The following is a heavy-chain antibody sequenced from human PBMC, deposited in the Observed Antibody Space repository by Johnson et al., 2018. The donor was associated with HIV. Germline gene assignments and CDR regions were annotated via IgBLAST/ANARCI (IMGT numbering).Heavy chain of an antibody. CDR2: IYSGGST. V-gene: IGHV3-NL1*01. CDR3: AGRFYYDSSGYYSAAFDI. J-gene: IGHJ3*02. Sequence: QVQLVESGGGVVQPGRSLRLSCAASGFTFSSYAMHWVRQAPGKGLEWVSVIYSGGSTYYADSVKGRFTISRDNSKNTLYLQMNSLRAEDTALYYCAGRFYYDSSGYYSAAFDIWGQGTMVTVSS. D-gene: IGHD3-22*01. CDR1: GFTFSSYA.